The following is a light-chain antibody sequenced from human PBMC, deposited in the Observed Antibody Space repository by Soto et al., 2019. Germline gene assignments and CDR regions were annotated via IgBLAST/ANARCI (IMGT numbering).Light chain of an antibody. J-gene: IGKJ1*01. CDR3: QQYGSSRGT. CDR2: GVS. V-gene: IGKV3-20*01. CDR1: QSVSSSY. Sequence: VLTLSPGTLSLSPGERATLSCRASQSVSSSYLAWYQQKPGQAPRLLIYGVSSRATGIPDRFSGSGSGTDFTLTISRLEPEDFAVYYCQQYGSSRGTFGQGTKVDIK.